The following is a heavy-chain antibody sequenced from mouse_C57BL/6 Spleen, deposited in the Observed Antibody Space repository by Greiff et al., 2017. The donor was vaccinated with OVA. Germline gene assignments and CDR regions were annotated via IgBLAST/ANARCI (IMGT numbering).Heavy chain of an antibody. V-gene: IGHV5-4*01. CDR3: AREGTVVGRAMDY. D-gene: IGHD1-1*01. CDR1: GFTFSSYA. CDR2: ISDGGSYT. Sequence: EVMLVESGGGLVKPGGSLKLSCAASGFTFSSYAMSWVRQTPDKRLAWVAPISDGGSYTYYPDNVKGRFTISRDNAKNNLYLQMSHLKSEDTAMYDGAREGTVVGRAMDYWGQGTSVTVSS. J-gene: IGHJ4*01.